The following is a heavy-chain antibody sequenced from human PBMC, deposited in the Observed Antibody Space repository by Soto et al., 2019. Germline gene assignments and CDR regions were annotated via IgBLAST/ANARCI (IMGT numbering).Heavy chain of an antibody. Sequence: EVQLVESGGGLVQPGGSLRLSCTASGFTFSDSWMTWVRQAPGKGLEWVARIKPDESEKKYAGSVKGRFSISRDNAKNSMYLQMDSLRDEDTAVYYCVRGGSNYASWGQGTLVTVSS. CDR3: VRGGSNYAS. V-gene: IGHV3-7*01. CDR2: IKPDESEK. D-gene: IGHD4-4*01. CDR1: GFTFSDSW. J-gene: IGHJ5*02.